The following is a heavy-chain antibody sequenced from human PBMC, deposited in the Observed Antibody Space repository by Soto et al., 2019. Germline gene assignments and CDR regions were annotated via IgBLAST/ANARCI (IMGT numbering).Heavy chain of an antibody. V-gene: IGHV4-59*03. J-gene: IGHJ4*02. Sequence: SETLSLTCSVSGDPISNFYWSWIRQTPGKGLEWIGCVHDSGSTDYNPSLKGRVTISLQTSKSQFSLNLRFVTAADTATYYCARCTRALITSFFAYWGQGISVTVSS. CDR1: GDPISNFY. CDR2: VHDSGST. D-gene: IGHD1-20*01. CDR3: ARCTRALITSFFAY.